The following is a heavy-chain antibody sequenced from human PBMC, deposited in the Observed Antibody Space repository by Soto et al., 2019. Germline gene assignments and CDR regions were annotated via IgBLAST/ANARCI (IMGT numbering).Heavy chain of an antibody. CDR3: ARQESGSYYYAMDV. D-gene: IGHD1-26*01. Sequence: GESLKISCAVSGFTFSGFWMSWVRQAPGKGLEWVANIKEDGSEKYYVDSVKGRFTISRDNAKNSLYLQMNSLRAEDTAVYYCARQESGSYYYAMDVWGQGTTVTVSS. V-gene: IGHV3-7*05. CDR2: IKEDGSEK. CDR1: GFTFSGFW. J-gene: IGHJ6*01.